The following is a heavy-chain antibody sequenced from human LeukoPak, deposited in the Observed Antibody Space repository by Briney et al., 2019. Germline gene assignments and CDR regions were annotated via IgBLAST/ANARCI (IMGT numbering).Heavy chain of an antibody. D-gene: IGHD5-18*01. Sequence: GGSLRLSCAVSGLTFSSSWMDWVRQAPGKGLEWVASINPEGSEKYSADSVKGRFTISRDNAKNSLYLQMDSLRVEDTAFYYCARDLAYSRLDYWGQGMLATVSS. CDR2: INPEGSEK. CDR3: ARDLAYSRLDY. J-gene: IGHJ4*02. CDR1: GLTFSSSW. V-gene: IGHV3-7*01.